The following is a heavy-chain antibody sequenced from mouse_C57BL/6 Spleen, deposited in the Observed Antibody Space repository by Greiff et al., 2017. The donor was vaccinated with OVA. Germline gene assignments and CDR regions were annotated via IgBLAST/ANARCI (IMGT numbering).Heavy chain of an antibody. CDR2: LYPGDGDT. Sequence: LQESGAELVKPGASVKISCKASGYAFSSYWLNWVKQRPGKGLEWIGQLYPGDGDTNYNGKFKGKATLTADKSSSTAYMQLSSLTSEDSAVYFCARTDGSSPYYFDYWGQGTTLTVSS. D-gene: IGHD1-1*01. CDR3: ARTDGSSPYYFDY. J-gene: IGHJ2*01. V-gene: IGHV1-80*01. CDR1: GYAFSSYW.